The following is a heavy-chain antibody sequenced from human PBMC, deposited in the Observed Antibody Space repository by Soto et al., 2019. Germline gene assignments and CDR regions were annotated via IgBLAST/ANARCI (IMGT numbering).Heavy chain of an antibody. D-gene: IGHD3-10*01. CDR1: GFTFSSYA. Sequence: GGSLRLSCAASGFTFSSYAMSWVRQAPGKGLEWVSAISGSGGSTYYADSVKGRFTISRDNSKNTLYLQMNSLRAEDTAVYYCAKDQYYYGSGSYYFGPQDVWGKGTTVTVSS. V-gene: IGHV3-23*01. J-gene: IGHJ6*04. CDR3: AKDQYYYGSGSYYFGPQDV. CDR2: ISGSGGST.